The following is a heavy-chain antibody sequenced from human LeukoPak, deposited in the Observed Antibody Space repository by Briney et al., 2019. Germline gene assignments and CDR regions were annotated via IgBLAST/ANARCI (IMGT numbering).Heavy chain of an antibody. CDR3: VRGTTYSSTKADF. Sequence: PGGSLRLSCAASGFAFSSCWMHWVRQAPGKGLVWVSRINGDGSSTGYADSVKGRLTISRDNANNMMCLQMDSLRAEDSATYYCVRGTTYSSTKADFWGQGTLVTVSS. CDR1: GFAFSSCW. D-gene: IGHD6-13*01. CDR2: INGDGSST. V-gene: IGHV3-74*01. J-gene: IGHJ4*02.